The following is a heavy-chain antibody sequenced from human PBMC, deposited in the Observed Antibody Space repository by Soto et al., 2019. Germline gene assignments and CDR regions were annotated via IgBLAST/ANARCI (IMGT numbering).Heavy chain of an antibody. Sequence: PSETLSLTCTVSGGSISSGDYYWILIRQPPGKGLEWIGYIYYSGSTYYNPSLKSRVTISVDTSKNQFSLKLSSVTAADTAVYYCARVETTDAFDIWGQGTMVTVSS. CDR1: GGSISSGDYY. J-gene: IGHJ3*02. V-gene: IGHV4-30-4*01. CDR2: IYYSGST. D-gene: IGHD4-17*01. CDR3: ARVETTDAFDI.